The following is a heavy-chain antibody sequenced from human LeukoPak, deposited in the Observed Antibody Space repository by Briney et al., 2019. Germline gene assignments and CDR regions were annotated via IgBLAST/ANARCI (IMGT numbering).Heavy chain of an antibody. CDR3: AKDSSSFTY. J-gene: IGHJ4*02. V-gene: IGHV3-7*03. CDR2: IKQDGSEK. D-gene: IGHD6-13*01. CDR1: GFTVSSNY. Sequence: PGGSLRLSCAASGFTVSSNYMSWVRQAPGKGLEWVANIKQDGSEKYYVDSVKGRFTISRDNAKNSLYLQMNSLRAEDTAVYYCAKDSSSFTYWGQGTLVTVSS.